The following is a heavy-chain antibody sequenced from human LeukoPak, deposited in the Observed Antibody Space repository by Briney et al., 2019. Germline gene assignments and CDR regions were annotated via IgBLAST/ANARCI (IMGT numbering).Heavy chain of an antibody. V-gene: IGHV4-30-2*01. J-gene: IGHJ5*02. CDR1: GGSISSGGYY. Sequence: SETLSLTCTVSGGSISSGGYYWSWIRQPPGKGLEWIGYIYHSGSTYYNPSLKSRVTISVDRSKNQFSLKLSSVTAADTAVYYCARGRYGYGSWGQGTLVTVSS. D-gene: IGHD5-18*01. CDR3: ARGRYGYGS. CDR2: IYHSGST.